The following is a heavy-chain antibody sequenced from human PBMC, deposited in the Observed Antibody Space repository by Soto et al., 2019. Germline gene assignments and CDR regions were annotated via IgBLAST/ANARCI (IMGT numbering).Heavy chain of an antibody. CDR1: EFTFDDYA. J-gene: IGHJ4*02. Sequence: GGSLSLSCAASEFTFDDYAIHWVRQAPGKGLEWVSSLNLNSGNIDYADSVKGRFTISRDNARSSLYLQMNNLRVEDTALYYGAKATSGSANFDYWGQGTLVTVSS. CDR3: AKATSGSANFDY. D-gene: IGHD1-26*01. V-gene: IGHV3-9*01. CDR2: LNLNSGNI.